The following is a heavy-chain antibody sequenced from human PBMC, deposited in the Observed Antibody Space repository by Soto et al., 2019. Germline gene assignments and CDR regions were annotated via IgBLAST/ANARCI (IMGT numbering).Heavy chain of an antibody. CDR1: GGSFSGYY. J-gene: IGHJ3*02. D-gene: IGHD2-2*01. CDR3: ARADIVVVPAAPSGAFDI. V-gene: IGHV4-34*01. Sequence: QVQLQQWGAGLLKPSETLSLTCAVYGGSFSGYYWSWIRQPPGKGLEWIGEINHSGSTNYNPSLKSRVTISVDTSKNQFSLKLSSVTAADTAVYYCARADIVVVPAAPSGAFDIWGQGTMVTVSS. CDR2: INHSGST.